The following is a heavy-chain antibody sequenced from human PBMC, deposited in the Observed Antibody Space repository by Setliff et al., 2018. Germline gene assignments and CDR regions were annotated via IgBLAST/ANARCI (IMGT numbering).Heavy chain of an antibody. CDR1: GGTFSYYY. CDR2: INHSGST. CDR3: ARKVEQWLTPHFDY. J-gene: IGHJ4*02. V-gene: IGHV4-34*01. Sequence: PSETLSLTCAAYGGTFSYYYWTWIRQPLGKGLEWIGEINHSGSTNFNSSLKNRVTIAVDTSKNQLSLRLSSVTAADTAVYYCARKVEQWLTPHFDYWGQGTPVTVSS. D-gene: IGHD6-19*01.